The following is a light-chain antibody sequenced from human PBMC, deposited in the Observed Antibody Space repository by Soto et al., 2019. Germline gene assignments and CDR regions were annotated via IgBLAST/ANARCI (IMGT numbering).Light chain of an antibody. V-gene: IGLV1-51*01. J-gene: IGLJ2*01. CDR3: GAWDGSLSVVL. Sequence: QSVLTPPPSVSAAPGQKVTISCSGSSANIGSNYVSWYQHLPGTAPKLVIYDSDRRPSEIPDRFSGSKSGTSATLDITGLQTGDEADYYCGAWDGSLSVVLFGGGTKQTVL. CDR1: SANIGSNY. CDR2: DSD.